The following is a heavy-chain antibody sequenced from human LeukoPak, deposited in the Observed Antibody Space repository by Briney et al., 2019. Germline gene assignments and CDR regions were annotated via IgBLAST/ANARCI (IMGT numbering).Heavy chain of an antibody. Sequence: GGSLRLSCAASGFTFCSYSMSWVRQAPGKGLVWVSVIYSGDSIYYADSEEGRFTIYREISENTIYLQKNSVSAEDTAVYCCARQTERITFGGVIWAIGYWGQGTLVTVSS. J-gene: IGHJ4*02. CDR3: ARQTERITFGGVIWAIGY. CDR1: GFTFCSYS. D-gene: IGHD3-16*01. CDR2: IYSGDSI. V-gene: IGHV3-66*04.